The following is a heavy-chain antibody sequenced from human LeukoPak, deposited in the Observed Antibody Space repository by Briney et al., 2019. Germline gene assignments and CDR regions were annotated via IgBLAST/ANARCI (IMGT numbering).Heavy chain of an antibody. CDR2: ISSSGSII. CDR1: GFTFSNYK. Sequence: PGGSLRLSCAASGFTFSNYKMNWVRQAPGKGLEWVSYISSSGSIIYYSDSVKGRFTMSRDNAKNSLYLQVNSLRAEDTAVYYCARIMITVTTSDYWGQGTLVTVSS. J-gene: IGHJ4*02. V-gene: IGHV3-48*03. D-gene: IGHD4-17*01. CDR3: ARIMITVTTSDY.